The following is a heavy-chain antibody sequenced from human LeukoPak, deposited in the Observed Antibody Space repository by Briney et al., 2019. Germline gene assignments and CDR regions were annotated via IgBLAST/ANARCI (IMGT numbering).Heavy chain of an antibody. J-gene: IGHJ4*02. CDR2: ISGSGGST. V-gene: IGHV3-23*01. D-gene: IGHD3-10*01. Sequence: PGGSLRLSCAASGFTFSRFAMNWVRQAPGKGLEWVSAISGSGGSTYYADSVKGRFTISRDNSKNTLYLQMNSLRAEDTAVYYRAAQITMVRGVIGYYFDYWGQGTLVTVSS. CDR3: AAQITMVRGVIGYYFDY. CDR1: GFTFSRFA.